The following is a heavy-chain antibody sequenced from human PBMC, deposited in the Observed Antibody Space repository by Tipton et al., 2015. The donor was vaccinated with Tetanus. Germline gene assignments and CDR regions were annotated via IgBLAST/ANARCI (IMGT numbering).Heavy chain of an antibody. Sequence: SLRLSCVASGFTFSNYWMHWVRQAPGKGLVWVSRLNSEATISNYADSVKGRFTISRDNAKSTLYLHMNSLRAEDTAVYYCARDRYGDYAVDYWGQGTLVTVSS. V-gene: IGHV3-74*01. CDR1: GFTFSNYW. CDR3: ARDRYGDYAVDY. CDR2: LNSEATIS. J-gene: IGHJ4*02. D-gene: IGHD4-17*01.